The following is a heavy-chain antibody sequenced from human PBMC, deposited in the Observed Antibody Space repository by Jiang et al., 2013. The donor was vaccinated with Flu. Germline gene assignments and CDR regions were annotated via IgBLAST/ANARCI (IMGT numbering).Heavy chain of an antibody. CDR1: GAYIGSYS. Sequence: PGLVKPSETLSLTCTVSGAYIGSYSWSWIRQPPGTRPQWIGFVFNADTTNYDPSLRSRVTLSVDTSKNQFSMTLSSVTAEDTAVYYCARGGASSLVGSASWGQGTLVTVSS. CDR3: ARGGASSLVGSAS. J-gene: IGHJ4*02. V-gene: IGHV4-59*01. CDR2: VFNADTT. D-gene: IGHD6-6*01.